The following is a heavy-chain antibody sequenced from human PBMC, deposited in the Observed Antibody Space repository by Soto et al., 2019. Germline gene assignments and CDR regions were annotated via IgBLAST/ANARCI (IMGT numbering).Heavy chain of an antibody. CDR1: GYSFTSHG. Sequence: QVQLVQSGAEVKKPGASVKVSCKASGYSFTSHGISWVRQAPGQGLEWMGWISANSGDTNYAQKLQGRVTVTTDTSTSTAYLELRSLRSEDTAVYYCARMVRGSNIDYYHYIDVGVKGTTVTVSS. D-gene: IGHD3-10*01. J-gene: IGHJ6*03. V-gene: IGHV1-18*01. CDR3: ARMVRGSNIDYYHYIDV. CDR2: ISANSGDT.